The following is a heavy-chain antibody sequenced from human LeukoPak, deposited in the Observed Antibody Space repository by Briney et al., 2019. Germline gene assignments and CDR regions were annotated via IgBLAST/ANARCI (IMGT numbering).Heavy chain of an antibody. Sequence: GGSLRLSCAASGFTFSTYWMTWVRPAPGKGLEWVANLNPDGSDKYYVDSVKGRFTISRDNAKSSLYLQMSSLRAEDTAVYYCARDAYTSASDSWGQGTLVSVSS. J-gene: IGHJ5*01. V-gene: IGHV3-7*01. CDR2: LNPDGSDK. D-gene: IGHD3-16*01. CDR1: GFTFSTYW. CDR3: ARDAYTSASDS.